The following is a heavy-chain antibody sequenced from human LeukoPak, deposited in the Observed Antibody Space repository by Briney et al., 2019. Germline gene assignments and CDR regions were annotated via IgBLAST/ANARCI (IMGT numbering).Heavy chain of an antibody. J-gene: IGHJ6*02. CDR3: AIDYGDPTHYYYYGMDV. Sequence: PSETLSLTCAVYGGSFSGYYWSWIRQPPGKGLEWIGEINHSGSTNYNPSLKSRVTISVDTSKNQFSLKLSSVTAADTAVYYCAIDYGDPTHYYYYGMDVWGRGTTVTVSS. CDR1: GGSFSGYY. D-gene: IGHD4-17*01. V-gene: IGHV4-34*01. CDR2: INHSGST.